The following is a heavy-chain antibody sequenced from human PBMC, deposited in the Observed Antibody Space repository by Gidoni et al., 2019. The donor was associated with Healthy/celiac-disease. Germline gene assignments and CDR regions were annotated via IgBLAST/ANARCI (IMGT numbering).Heavy chain of an antibody. CDR2: IGGSGGST. V-gene: IGHV3-23*01. Sequence: EVQPLEPGGALLQPGGSVRLSCAPSGFTLSRYAMSWVRQATGEGLEWVSAIGGSGGSTCYADSVKGRFTISRDNSKNTLELQMNSLRAEDTAVYYCAKEALRVPAAHYDYWGQGTLVTVSS. CDR1: GFTLSRYA. CDR3: AKEALRVPAAHYDY. J-gene: IGHJ4*02. D-gene: IGHD2-2*01.